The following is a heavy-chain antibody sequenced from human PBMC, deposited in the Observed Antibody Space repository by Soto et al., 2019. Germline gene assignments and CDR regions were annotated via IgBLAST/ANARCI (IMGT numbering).Heavy chain of an antibody. CDR3: ARDGSGSYYNAESLNYYYYGMDV. D-gene: IGHD3-10*01. Sequence: GASVKVSCKASGGTFSSYAISWVRQAPGQGLEWMGGIIPIFGTANYAQKFQGRVTITADESTSTAYMELSSLRSEDTAVYYCARDGSGSYYNAESLNYYYYGMDVWGQGTTVTGSS. CDR1: GGTFSSYA. J-gene: IGHJ6*02. V-gene: IGHV1-69*13. CDR2: IIPIFGTA.